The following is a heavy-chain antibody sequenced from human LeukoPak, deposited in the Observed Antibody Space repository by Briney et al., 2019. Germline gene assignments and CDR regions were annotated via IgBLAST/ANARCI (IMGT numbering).Heavy chain of an antibody. Sequence: SETLSLTCTVSGGSISSYCWSWIRQPPGKGLEWIGYIYYSGSTNYNPSLKSRVTISVDTSKNQFSLKLSSVTAADTAVYYCARGPPGDYYYGMDVWGQGTTVTVSS. CDR3: ARGPPGDYYYGMDV. CDR2: IYYSGST. CDR1: GGSISSYC. V-gene: IGHV4-59*01. J-gene: IGHJ6*02. D-gene: IGHD4-17*01.